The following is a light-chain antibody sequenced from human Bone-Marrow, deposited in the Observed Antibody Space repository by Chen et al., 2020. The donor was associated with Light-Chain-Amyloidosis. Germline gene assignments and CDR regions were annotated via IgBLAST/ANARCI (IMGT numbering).Light chain of an antibody. V-gene: IGLV6-57*01. Sequence: NFMLTPPHSVSESPGKTVIISCTRSSGSIATNHVQWDQQRPGRSPTTVIYEDDPRPSGVPDRFSGSIDRSSNSASLTISGLKTEDEADYYCQSYQGSSQGVFGGGTKLTVL. CDR3: QSYQGSSQGV. CDR2: EDD. J-gene: IGLJ3*02. CDR1: SGSIATNH.